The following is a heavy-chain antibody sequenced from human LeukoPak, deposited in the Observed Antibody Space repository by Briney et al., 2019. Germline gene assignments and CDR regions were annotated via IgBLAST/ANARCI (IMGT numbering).Heavy chain of an antibody. V-gene: IGHV3-33*08. Sequence: PGGSLRLSCAASGFTFSSYDMHWVRQAPGKGLEWVAIIWYDGSNKYYGDSVKGRFTISRDNSKNTLYLQMNSLRAEDTAVYYCARDLGGRSSYYYGMDVWGQGTTVTVSS. CDR1: GFTFSSYD. D-gene: IGHD1-14*01. J-gene: IGHJ6*02. CDR2: IWYDGSNK. CDR3: ARDLGGRSSYYYGMDV.